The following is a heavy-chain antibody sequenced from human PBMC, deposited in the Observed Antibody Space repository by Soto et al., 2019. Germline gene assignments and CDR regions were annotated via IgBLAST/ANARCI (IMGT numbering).Heavy chain of an antibody. CDR3: ARGDTYFDY. Sequence: SETLSLTCSVSGGSISSGYYYWSWIRQPPGKGLEWIGNIYYSGNTNYNPSLKSRVTISVDTSKNQFSLKLSSVTAADTAVYYCARGDTYFDYWGQGTLVTVSS. V-gene: IGHV4-61*01. D-gene: IGHD5-18*01. J-gene: IGHJ4*02. CDR1: GGSISSGYYY. CDR2: IYYSGNT.